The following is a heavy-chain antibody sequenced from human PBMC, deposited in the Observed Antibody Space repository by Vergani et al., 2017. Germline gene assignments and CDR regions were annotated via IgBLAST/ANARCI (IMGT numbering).Heavy chain of an antibody. V-gene: IGHV3-15*01. CDR3: TTDRPGVGASPNDAFDI. CDR2: IKSKTDGGTT. Sequence: EVQLVESGGGLVKPGGSLRLSCAASGFTFSSYSMNWVRQAPGKGLEWVGRIKSKTDGGTTDYAAPVKGRFTISRDDSKNTLYLQMNSLKTEDTAVYYCTTDRPGVGASPNDAFDIWGQGTMVTVSS. D-gene: IGHD1-26*01. CDR1: GFTFSSYS. J-gene: IGHJ3*02.